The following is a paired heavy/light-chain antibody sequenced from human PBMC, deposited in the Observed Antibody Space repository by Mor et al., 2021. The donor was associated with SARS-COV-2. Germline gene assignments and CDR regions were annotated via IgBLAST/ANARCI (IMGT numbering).Light chain of an antibody. CDR2: ANK. V-gene: IGLV1-40*01. CDR1: SSNIGAHHA. Sequence: QSVLTQPPSVSGAPGQSVTISCTGSSSNIGAHHAVHWYQQIPGTAPKLLINANKDRVPARFSASKSGTSASLAITGLQAEDEADYYCQSYDNSLSHWVFGGGTKLTVL. J-gene: IGLJ3*02. CDR3: QSYDNSLSHWV.
Heavy chain of an antibody. V-gene: IGHV3-23*01. CDR2: ILGSGTRT. CDR3: AKMTGQQLADYGMDV. Sequence: EVQVSESGGDLVQPGGSLRLSCAASQFTFGNFAMSWVRQAPGKGLEWVSGILGSGTRTYYADSVKGRFTISRDNSKNTLFLQMNSLRAEDTAVYYCAKMTGQQLADYGMDVWGQGTTVTVSS. D-gene: IGHD6-13*01. CDR1: QFTFGNFA. J-gene: IGHJ6*02.